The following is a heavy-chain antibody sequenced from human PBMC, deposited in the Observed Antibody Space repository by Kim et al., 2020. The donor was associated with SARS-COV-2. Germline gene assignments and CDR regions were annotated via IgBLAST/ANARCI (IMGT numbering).Heavy chain of an antibody. Sequence: SETLSLTCTVSGGSISSSSYYWGWIRQPPGKGLEWIGSIYYSGSTYYNPSLKSRVTISVDTSKNQFSLKLSSVTAADTAVYYCARVDIIAARTFDPWGQG. CDR1: GGSISSSSYY. CDR3: ARVDIIAARTFDP. V-gene: IGHV4-39*07. D-gene: IGHD6-6*01. CDR2: IYYSGST. J-gene: IGHJ5*02.